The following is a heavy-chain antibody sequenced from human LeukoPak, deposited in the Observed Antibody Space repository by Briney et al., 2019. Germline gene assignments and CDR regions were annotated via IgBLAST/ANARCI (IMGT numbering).Heavy chain of an antibody. CDR2: ISYDGSNK. V-gene: IGHV3-30*03. CDR1: GFTFSSYG. Sequence: QPGGSLRLSCAASGFTFSSYGMHWVRQAPGKGLERVAVISYDGSNKYYADSVKGRFTISRDNSKNTLYLQMNSLRAEDTAVYYCARGGYYGSGRYYFDSWGQGTLVTVSS. CDR3: ARGGYYGSGRYYFDS. J-gene: IGHJ4*02. D-gene: IGHD3-3*01.